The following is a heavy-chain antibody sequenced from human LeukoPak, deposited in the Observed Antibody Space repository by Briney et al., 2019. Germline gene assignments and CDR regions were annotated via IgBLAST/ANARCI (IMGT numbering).Heavy chain of an antibody. D-gene: IGHD6-19*01. CDR3: ATAVAGHYYYYYMDV. Sequence: ASVKVSCKASGYTFTSYDINWVRQATGQGLEWMGIINPSGGSTSYTQKFQGRVTMTRDTSTSTVYMELSSLRSEDTAVYYCATAVAGHYYYYYMDVWGKGTTVTVSS. J-gene: IGHJ6*03. CDR1: GYTFTSYD. V-gene: IGHV1-46*01. CDR2: INPSGGST.